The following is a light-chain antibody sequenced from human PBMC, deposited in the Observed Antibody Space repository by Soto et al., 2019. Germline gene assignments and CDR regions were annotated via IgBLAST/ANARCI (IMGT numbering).Light chain of an antibody. V-gene: IGKV3-15*01. CDR1: RNINRK. CDR2: YAS. J-gene: IGKJ4*01. Sequence: EIVMTQSPATLSVSPGERATLSCRASRNINRKLAWYQQKPGQHPRLLISYASTRAAAIPARFSGSGSVTEFTLTISSLQSEDFAVYYCHQYYDSPPLIFGGVTKVEIK. CDR3: HQYYDSPPLI.